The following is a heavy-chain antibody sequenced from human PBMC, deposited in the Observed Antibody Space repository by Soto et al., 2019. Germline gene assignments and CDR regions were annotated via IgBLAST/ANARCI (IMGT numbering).Heavy chain of an antibody. J-gene: IGHJ4*02. D-gene: IGHD6-13*01. V-gene: IGHV5-51*01. CDR2: IYPGDSDT. Sequence: PGESLKISCKGSGYSFTSYWIGWVRQMPGKGLEWMGIIYPGDSDTRYSPSFQGQVTISADKSISTAYLQWSSLKASDTAMYYCARHTRYSSSSGRVYYFDYWGQGTLVTVSS. CDR3: ARHTRYSSSSGRVYYFDY. CDR1: GYSFTSYW.